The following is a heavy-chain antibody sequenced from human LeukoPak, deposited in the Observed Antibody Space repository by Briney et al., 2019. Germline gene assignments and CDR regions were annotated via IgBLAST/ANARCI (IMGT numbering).Heavy chain of an antibody. D-gene: IGHD4-11*01. J-gene: IGHJ3*02. CDR1: GGSFSGYY. CDR3: ARGRFDCDYKTNLLVFDI. V-gene: IGHV4-34*01. Sequence: PSETLSLTCAVYGGSFSGYYWSWIRQPPGKGLEWIGEINHSGSTNYNPSLKSRVTISVDTSKNQFSLKLSSVTAADMAVYYCARGRFDCDYKTNLLVFDIWGQGTMVTVSS. CDR2: INHSGST.